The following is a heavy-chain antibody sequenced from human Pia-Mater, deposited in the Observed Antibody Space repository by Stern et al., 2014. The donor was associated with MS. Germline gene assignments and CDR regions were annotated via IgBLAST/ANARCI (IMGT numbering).Heavy chain of an antibody. J-gene: IGHJ4*02. D-gene: IGHD3-3*01. CDR1: GGSVSSSTFY. V-gene: IGHV4-39*01. CDR3: ARQGSFDFWSG. CDR2: IYYSGKP. Sequence: QLVESGPGLVKPSETLSLTCTVSGGSVSSSTFYWGWIRQPPGKDLEGIGRIYYSGKPSSTPSLRSRSTKSIDPTKNQFSLKLTSGTAADTAVYYCARQGSFDFWSGWGQGTLVTVSS.